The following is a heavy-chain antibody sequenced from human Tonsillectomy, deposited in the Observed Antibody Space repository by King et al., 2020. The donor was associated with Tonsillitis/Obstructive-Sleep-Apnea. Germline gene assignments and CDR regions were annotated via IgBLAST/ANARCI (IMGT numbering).Heavy chain of an antibody. V-gene: IGHV1-69*09. CDR3: AREGDCSGGSCYSLYYYYSMDV. J-gene: IGHJ6*03. Sequence: QLVQSGAEVKKPGSSVKVSCKASGGTFSSYAISWVRQAPGQGLEWMGRIIPILGIANYAQQFQGRVTITADKSTSAAYMELSSLRSEDTAVYYCAREGDCSGGSCYSLYYYYSMDVWGKGTAVTVS. D-gene: IGHD2-15*01. CDR1: GGTFSSYA. CDR2: IIPILGIA.